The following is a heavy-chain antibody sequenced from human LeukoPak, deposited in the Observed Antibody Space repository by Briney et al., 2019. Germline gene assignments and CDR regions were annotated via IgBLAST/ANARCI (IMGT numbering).Heavy chain of an antibody. CDR3: ARAVLWFGDLDYYYFMDV. CDR1: GDSVSRNSAT. V-gene: IGHV6-1*01. D-gene: IGHD3-10*01. CDR2: TYYRSKWYN. Sequence: SQTLSLTCAISGDSVSRNSATWHWIRQSPARGLEWLGRTYYRSKWYNDYAVSVKSRITINPDPSKNQFSLQLNSVTPEDTAVYYCARAVLWFGDLDYYYFMDVWGKGTTVTVSS. J-gene: IGHJ6*03.